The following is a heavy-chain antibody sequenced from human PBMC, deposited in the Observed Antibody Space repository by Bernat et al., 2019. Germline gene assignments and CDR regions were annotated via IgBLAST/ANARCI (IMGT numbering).Heavy chain of an antibody. CDR3: AGGRVCSGGSCYTRNHRRLNRFDP. CDR2: INYSGST. J-gene: IGHJ5*02. D-gene: IGHD2-15*01. CDR1: GGSFSGYY. V-gene: IGHV4-34*01. Sequence: QVQLQQWGAGLFKPSETLSLTSAVYGGSFSGYYWSWIRQPPGKGLEWIGEINYSGSTNYNPPPKSRVTISGYPSKNQFSLKLSSVTAADTAVYYCAGGRVCSGGSCYTRNHRRLNRFDPWGEGPLVSVPS.